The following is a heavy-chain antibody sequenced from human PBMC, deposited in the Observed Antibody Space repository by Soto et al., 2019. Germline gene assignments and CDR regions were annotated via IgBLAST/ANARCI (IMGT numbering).Heavy chain of an antibody. D-gene: IGHD3-16*02. V-gene: IGHV4-59*12. CDR3: ARDRWTSRANWFDP. Sequence: QVELQQSGPGLVKASETLSLTCTVFGGSIDSYYWSWIRQAPGQGLEGIGHISDSGTTNYNPSLWSRVTISVDTSRNLLSLKLSSVTAAYTAVYFCARDRWTSRANWFDPWGPGTLVTVSS. CDR2: ISDSGTT. J-gene: IGHJ5*02. CDR1: GGSIDSYY.